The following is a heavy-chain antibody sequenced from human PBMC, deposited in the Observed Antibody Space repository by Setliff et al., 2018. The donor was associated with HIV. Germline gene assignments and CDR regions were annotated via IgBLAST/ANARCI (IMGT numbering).Heavy chain of an antibody. J-gene: IGHJ4*02. CDR2: INHSGTT. CDR1: GGSFSGYH. D-gene: IGHD6-13*01. CDR3: ARGLSSPFATGL. Sequence: PSETLSLTCAVYGGSFSGYHWSWIRQSPGKGLEWIGEINHSGTTNYNPSLKNRATISVDTSKNQFTLRLTSVTSADTAVYFCARGLSSPFATGLWGQGTLVTVSS. V-gene: IGHV4-34*01.